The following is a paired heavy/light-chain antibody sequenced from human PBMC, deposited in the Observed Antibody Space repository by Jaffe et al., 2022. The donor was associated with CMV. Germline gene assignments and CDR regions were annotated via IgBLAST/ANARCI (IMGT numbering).Light chain of an antibody. Sequence: QSALTQPRSVSGSPGQSVTISCTGSSGDVGYYEYVSWYQQRPGSAPKLIIYDVTQRPTGVPDRFSGSKSGNTASLTISGLQAEDEADYYCSSYAGSYVFVVFGGGTKLTVL. V-gene: IGLV2-11*01. J-gene: IGLJ2*01. CDR3: SSYAGSYVFVV. CDR2: DVT. CDR1: SGDVGYYEY.
Heavy chain of an antibody. CDR2: IYSTGTT. CDR1: GDSIDSFY. D-gene: IGHD3-16*02. CDR3: ARAGAQGDYIWGSYRSHFDP. V-gene: IGHV4-59*01. J-gene: IGHJ5*02. Sequence: QVQLQESGPGLVRPSETLSLTCTVSGDSIDSFYWNWVRQSPGKGLEWIGYIYSTGTTNYNPSLKSRVTMSVDTSKNQFSLKLRSVTTADTAVYYCARAGAQGDYIWGSYRSHFDPWGQGTLVTVSS.